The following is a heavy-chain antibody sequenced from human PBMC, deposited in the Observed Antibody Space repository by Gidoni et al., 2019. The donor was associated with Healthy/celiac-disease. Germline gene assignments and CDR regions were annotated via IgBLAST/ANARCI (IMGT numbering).Heavy chain of an antibody. D-gene: IGHD1-26*01. V-gene: IGHV4-4*07. CDR2: IYTSGST. CDR1: GGSISSYY. Sequence: QVQLQESGPGLVKPSETLSLTCTVSGGSISSYYWSWIRQPAGKGLEWIGRIYTSGSTNYNPSLKSRVTMSVDTSKNQFSLKLSSVTAADTAVYYCARAKWEPPAYYYYYGMDVWGQGTTVTVSS. CDR3: ARAKWEPPAYYYYYGMDV. J-gene: IGHJ6*02.